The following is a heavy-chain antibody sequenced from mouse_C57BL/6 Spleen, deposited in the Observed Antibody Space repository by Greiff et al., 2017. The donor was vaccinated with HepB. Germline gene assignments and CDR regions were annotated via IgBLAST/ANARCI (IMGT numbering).Heavy chain of an antibody. CDR2: IYPGDGDT. J-gene: IGHJ2*01. CDR3: ARGYYGLYYFDY. V-gene: IGHV1-82*01. CDR1: GYAFSSSW. D-gene: IGHD1-1*01. Sequence: VQGVESGPELVKPGASVKISCKASGYAFSSSWMNWVKQRPGKGLEWIGRIYPGDGDTNYNGKFKGKATLTADKSSSTAYMQLSSLTSEDSAVYFCARGYYGLYYFDYWGQGTTLTVSS.